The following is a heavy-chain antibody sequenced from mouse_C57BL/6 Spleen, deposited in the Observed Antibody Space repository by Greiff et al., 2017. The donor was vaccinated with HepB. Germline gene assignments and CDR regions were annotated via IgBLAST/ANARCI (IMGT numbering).Heavy chain of an antibody. J-gene: IGHJ2*01. D-gene: IGHD1-1*01. V-gene: IGHV3-6*01. CDR1: GYSITSGYY. CDR2: ISYDGSN. CDR3: ARDAIYYYGSSYEDY. Sequence: ESGPGLVKPSQSLSLTCSVTGYSITSGYYWNWIRQFPGNKLEWMGYISYDGSNNYNPSLKNRISITRDTSKNQFFLKLNSVTTEDTATYYCARDAIYYYGSSYEDYWGQGTTLTVSS.